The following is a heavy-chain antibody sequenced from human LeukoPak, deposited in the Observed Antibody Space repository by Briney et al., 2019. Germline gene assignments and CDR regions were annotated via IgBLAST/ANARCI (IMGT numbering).Heavy chain of an antibody. Sequence: GGSLRLSCAASGFTVSEFWMSWVRQAPGKGLEWVANIKQDGTEKNYVDSVKGRFTISRDNAKNSLYLQMNSLRAEDTAVYYCAELGITMIGGVWGKGTTVTISS. J-gene: IGHJ6*04. V-gene: IGHV3-7*01. D-gene: IGHD3-10*02. CDR1: GFTVSEFW. CDR2: IKQDGTEK. CDR3: AELGITMIGGV.